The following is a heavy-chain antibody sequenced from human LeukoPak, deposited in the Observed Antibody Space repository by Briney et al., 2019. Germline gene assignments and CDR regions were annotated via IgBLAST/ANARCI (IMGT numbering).Heavy chain of an antibody. J-gene: IGHJ5*02. CDR3: AREEVGVTTGKWFDP. V-gene: IGHV4-59*01. CDR2: IHYSGST. D-gene: IGHD1-26*01. Sequence: NPSETLSLTCAVSGGSIRPYFWNWIRQPPGKGLEWSGNIHYSGSTNYNPSLKRRVAISVDTSKNQFSLQLTSLTAADTAVYYCAREEVGVTTGKWFDPWGQGTLVTVSS. CDR1: GGSIRPYF.